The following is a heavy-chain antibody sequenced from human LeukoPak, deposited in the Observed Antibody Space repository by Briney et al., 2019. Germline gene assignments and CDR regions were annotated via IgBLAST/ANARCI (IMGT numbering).Heavy chain of an antibody. CDR3: ARQTSESSGSFFEVAFDI. V-gene: IGHV4-4*02. Sequence: SETLSLTCAVSGGSISSSNWWSWARQPPGKGLEWIGEIYHSGSTNYNPSLKSRVTISVDKSKNQFSLKLSSVTAADTAVYYCARQTSESSGSFFEVAFDIWGQGTMVTVSS. CDR2: IYHSGST. D-gene: IGHD3-22*01. CDR1: GGSISSSNW. J-gene: IGHJ3*02.